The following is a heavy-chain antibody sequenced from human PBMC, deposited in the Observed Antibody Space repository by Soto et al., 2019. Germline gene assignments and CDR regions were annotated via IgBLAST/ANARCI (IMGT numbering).Heavy chain of an antibody. CDR2: IIPIFGTA. J-gene: IGHJ5*02. D-gene: IGHD6-19*01. CDR1: GGTFSSYA. Sequence: QVQLVQSGAEVKKPGSSVKVSCKASGGTFSSYAISWVRQAPGQGLEWMGGIIPIFGTANYAQKFQGRVTITADESTSTAYMELSGLRSEDTAVYYCAVDRIAVAGTSVLDPWGQGTLVTVSS. V-gene: IGHV1-69*01. CDR3: AVDRIAVAGTSVLDP.